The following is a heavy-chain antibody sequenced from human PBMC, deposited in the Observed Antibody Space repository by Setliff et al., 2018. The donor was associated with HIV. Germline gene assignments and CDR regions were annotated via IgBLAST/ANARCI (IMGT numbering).Heavy chain of an antibody. CDR2: IRSDGSNK. CDR3: AKDKGQKYADY. CDR1: GFTFSNCG. Sequence: PGGSLRLSCAASGFTFSNCGMHWVRQAPGKGLEWVASIRSDGSNKYYAYSVTGRFTISSDDSKNTLYLQMNSLRAEDTAVYYCAKDKGQKYADYWGQGTVVTVSS. V-gene: IGHV3-30*02. D-gene: IGHD3-10*01. J-gene: IGHJ4*02.